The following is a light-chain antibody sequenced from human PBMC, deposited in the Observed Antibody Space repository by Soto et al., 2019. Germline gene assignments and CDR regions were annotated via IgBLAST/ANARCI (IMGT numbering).Light chain of an antibody. CDR1: QSIRSD. V-gene: IGKV3-15*01. J-gene: IGKJ1*01. CDR3: QQYNSWPPWT. CDR2: DAS. Sequence: EIVMTQSPATLSVSPGERATLSCRASQSIRSDLAWYQQRPGQAPRLLIYDASTRAAGIPARFIGSGSGTEFTLTISSLQSEDFAVYYCQQYNSWPPWTFGQGTKVDI.